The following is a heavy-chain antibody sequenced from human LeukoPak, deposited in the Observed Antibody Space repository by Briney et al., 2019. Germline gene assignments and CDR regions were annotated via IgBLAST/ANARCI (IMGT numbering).Heavy chain of an antibody. Sequence: GESLQISCKGSGYSFTSYWIGWVRQMPGKGLEWMGIIYPGDSDTRYSPSFQGQVTISADKSISTAYLQWSSLKASDTAMYYCARREMATIGYDAFDIWGQGTMVTVSS. J-gene: IGHJ3*02. CDR2: IYPGDSDT. CDR1: GYSFTSYW. D-gene: IGHD5-24*01. V-gene: IGHV5-51*01. CDR3: ARREMATIGYDAFDI.